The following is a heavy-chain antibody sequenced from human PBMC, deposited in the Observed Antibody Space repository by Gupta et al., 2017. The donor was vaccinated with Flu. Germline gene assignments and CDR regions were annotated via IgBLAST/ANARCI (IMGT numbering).Heavy chain of an antibody. CDR1: GGSISSYY. CDR3: ARCLREGSSCMSYYYGMDV. V-gene: IGHV4-59*01. Sequence: QVQLQESGPGLVKPSETLSLTCTVSGGSISSYYWSWIRQPPGKGLEWIGYIYYSGSTNYNPSLKSRVTISVDTSKNQYSLKLSSVTAADTAVYYCARCLREGSSCMSYYYGMDVWGQGTTVTVSS. J-gene: IGHJ6*02. CDR2: IYYSGST. D-gene: IGHD6-13*01.